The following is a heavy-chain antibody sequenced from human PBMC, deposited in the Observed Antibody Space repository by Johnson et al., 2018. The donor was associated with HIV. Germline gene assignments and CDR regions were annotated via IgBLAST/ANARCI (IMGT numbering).Heavy chain of an antibody. CDR1: GFSFSDYY. CDR2: MSSSGSTI. CDR3: ARWSRDGYNYLNDAFDI. V-gene: IGHV3-11*01. Sequence: VQLVESGGGLVKPGGSLRLSCEASGFSFSDYYMSWIRQAPGKGLEWISYMSSSGSTIYHAESVKGRFIISRDNAKNSLYLQMNSLRAEDTAVYYCARWSRDGYNYLNDAFDIWGQGTMVTVSS. J-gene: IGHJ3*02. D-gene: IGHD5-24*01.